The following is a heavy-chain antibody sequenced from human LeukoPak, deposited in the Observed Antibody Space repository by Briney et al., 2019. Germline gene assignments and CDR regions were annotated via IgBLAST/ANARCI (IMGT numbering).Heavy chain of an antibody. CDR2: IYYSGST. J-gene: IGHJ4*02. CDR1: GGSISSYY. V-gene: IGHV4-59*08. CDR3: ARRRRGYGDYKD. Sequence: PSETLSLTCTVSGGSISSYYWSWIRQPPGKGLEWIGYIYYSGSTNYNPSLKSRVTISVDTSKNQFSLKLSSVTAADTAVYYCARRRRGYGDYKDWGQGTLVTVSS. D-gene: IGHD4-17*01.